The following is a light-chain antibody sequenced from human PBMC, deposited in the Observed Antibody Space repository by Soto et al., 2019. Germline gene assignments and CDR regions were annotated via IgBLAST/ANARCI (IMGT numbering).Light chain of an antibody. CDR1: QSVSSSN. V-gene: IGKV3-20*01. CDR3: QQYGSSWT. Sequence: ESVLTQSPGTLSLSPGERATLSRRASQSVSSSNLAWYQQKPGQAPRLLIYGASSRATGIPDRFSGSGSGTDFTLTISRLEPEDFAVYYCQQYGSSWTFGQGT. J-gene: IGKJ1*01. CDR2: GAS.